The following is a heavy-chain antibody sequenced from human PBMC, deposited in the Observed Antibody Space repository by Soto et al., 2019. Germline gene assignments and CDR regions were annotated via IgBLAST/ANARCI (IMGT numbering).Heavy chain of an antibody. D-gene: IGHD2-21*02. CDR3: ARMTFDDYFDY. J-gene: IGHJ4*02. CDR2: IYYSGST. CDR1: GGSISSYD. Sequence: SETLSLTCTVSGGSISSYDWSWIRKTPGKGLEWIGYIYYSGSTNYNPSLKSRVTISVDTSKNQFSLKLSSVTAADTAVYYCARMTFDDYFDYWGQGTLVTVSS. V-gene: IGHV4-59*01.